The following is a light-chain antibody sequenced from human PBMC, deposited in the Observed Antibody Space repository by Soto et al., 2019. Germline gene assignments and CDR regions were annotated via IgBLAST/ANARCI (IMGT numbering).Light chain of an antibody. Sequence: AIQMTQSPSSLSASVGDRVTITCRASQDIRGDLGWYQQKPGQAPKALIYGASNLQSGVPSRFSGSGFGTDFTLTISSLQPEDFATYYCLQDRNYPRTFGQGTKVESK. CDR1: QDIRGD. V-gene: IGKV1-6*01. CDR2: GAS. J-gene: IGKJ1*01. CDR3: LQDRNYPRT.